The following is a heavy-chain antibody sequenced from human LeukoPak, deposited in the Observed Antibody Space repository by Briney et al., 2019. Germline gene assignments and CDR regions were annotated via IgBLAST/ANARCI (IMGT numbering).Heavy chain of an antibody. D-gene: IGHD6-19*01. Sequence: GGSLRLPCAASGFTFSSYAMSWVRQAPGKGLEWVSAISGSGGSTYYADSVKGRFTISRDNSKNTLYLQMNSLRAEDTAVYYCAKKRVAGTLNWFDPWGQGTLVTVSS. V-gene: IGHV3-23*01. CDR2: ISGSGGST. CDR1: GFTFSSYA. J-gene: IGHJ5*02. CDR3: AKKRVAGTLNWFDP.